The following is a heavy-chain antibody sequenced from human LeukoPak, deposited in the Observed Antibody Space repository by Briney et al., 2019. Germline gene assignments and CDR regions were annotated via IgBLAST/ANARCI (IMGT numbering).Heavy chain of an antibody. D-gene: IGHD3-3*01. CDR2: VYSSGNT. CDR1: GGSISTTNYY. J-gene: IGHJ5*02. V-gene: IGHV4-39*01. CDR3: ARHSGLRSPFDP. Sequence: NTSETLSLTCTVSGGSISTTNYYWGWIRQPPGRDLEWIGSVYSSGNTYYNPSLESRVTISVDTSKNQLSLKLTSATAADTSVYYCARHSGLRSPFDPWGQGTLVTVSS.